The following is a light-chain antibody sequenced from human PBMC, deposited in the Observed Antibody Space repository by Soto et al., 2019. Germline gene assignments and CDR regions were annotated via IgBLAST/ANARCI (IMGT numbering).Light chain of an antibody. J-gene: IGLJ2*01. CDR2: EVI. CDR1: SSDVGDYNY. Sequence: QSALTQPPSASGSPGQSVTISGTGTSSDVGDYNYVSWYQQHPGKAPQLMIYEVIKRPSGVPDRFSGSKSANTASLTVSGLQAEDEADYYCSSYAGSNNYVFGGGTKLTVL. V-gene: IGLV2-8*01. CDR3: SSYAGSNNYV.